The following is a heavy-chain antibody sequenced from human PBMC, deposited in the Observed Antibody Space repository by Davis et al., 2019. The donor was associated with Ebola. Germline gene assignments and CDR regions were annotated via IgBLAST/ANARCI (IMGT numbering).Heavy chain of an antibody. J-gene: IGHJ4*02. V-gene: IGHV1-18*01. D-gene: IGHD5-12*01. CDR1: GYTFTTYI. CDR3: ARGDIVTDQVEYFDY. Sequence: ASVKVSCKASGYTFTTYIITWVRQAPGQGLEWMGWIAVYNGDTKYAHEIQGRVTMTTDISTDTAYMELSSLRSEDTAIYYCARGDIVTDQVEYFDYWGQGTLVTVSS. CDR2: IAVYNGDT.